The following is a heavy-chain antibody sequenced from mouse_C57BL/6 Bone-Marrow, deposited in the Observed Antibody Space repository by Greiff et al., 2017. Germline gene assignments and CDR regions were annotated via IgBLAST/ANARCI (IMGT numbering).Heavy chain of an antibody. V-gene: IGHV5-17*01. J-gene: IGHJ4*01. D-gene: IGHD1-1*01. CDR1: GFTFSDYG. CDR2: ISSGSSTN. Sequence: EVKLMESGGGLVKPGGSLKLSCAASGFTFSDYGMHWVRQAPEKGLEWVAYISSGSSTNYYADTVKGRVTISRDNAKNTLFLQMTSLGAEDTAMYYCASYCMDYWGQGTTVTVSS. CDR3: ASYCMDY.